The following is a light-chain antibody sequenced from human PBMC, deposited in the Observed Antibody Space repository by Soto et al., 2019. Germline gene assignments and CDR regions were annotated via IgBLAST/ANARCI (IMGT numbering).Light chain of an antibody. CDR2: GAS. Sequence: EIVLTQSPATLSLSPGERATLSCRASQSVDNSLVWFQQKPGQAPRLLIYGASNRATDIPARFSGSGSGTDFPLTSISLTPEDLAVYYCQQLRIWPRPLGQGTSWRSN. J-gene: IGKJ2*01. CDR3: QQLRIWPRP. V-gene: IGKV3-11*01. CDR1: QSVDNS.